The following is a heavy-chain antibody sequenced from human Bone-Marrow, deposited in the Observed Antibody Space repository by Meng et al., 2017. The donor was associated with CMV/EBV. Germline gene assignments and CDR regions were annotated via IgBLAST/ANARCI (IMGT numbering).Heavy chain of an antibody. V-gene: IGHV3-33*01. CDR2: IWYDGTTK. CDR1: GFTFANYG. D-gene: IGHD5-18*01. CDR3: ARVMAAHALQQYYFDY. Sequence: GESLKISCAASGFTFANYGMHWVRQAPGKGLEWVAAIWYDGTTKYYVDSVKGRFTISRDNAKNSLYLQMNSLRAEDTAVYYCARVMAAHALQQYYFDYWGQGTLVTVSS. J-gene: IGHJ4*02.